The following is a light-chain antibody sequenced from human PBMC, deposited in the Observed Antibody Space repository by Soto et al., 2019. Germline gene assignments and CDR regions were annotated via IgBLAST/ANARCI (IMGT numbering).Light chain of an antibody. V-gene: IGKV1-5*01. Sequence: DIPMTQSPSTLSASVGDRVTITCRASQNINRRLAWYQQKPGKAPNLLIYDASSLESGVPARFSGGGSGTEFTLTISSLQPDDFSTFYCQQYNNYPWTFGQGTKVEIK. CDR3: QQYNNYPWT. CDR2: DAS. CDR1: QNINRR. J-gene: IGKJ1*01.